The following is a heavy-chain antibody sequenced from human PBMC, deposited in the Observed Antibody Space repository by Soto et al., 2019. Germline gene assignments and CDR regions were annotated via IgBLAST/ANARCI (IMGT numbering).Heavy chain of an antibody. J-gene: IGHJ4*02. Sequence: QVQLVQSGAEVKKPGASVKVSCKASGYTFTSYGISWVRQAPGEGREWMGWIRAYNRNTNYAQKLKGRVTMTTDTSTSTAYLELRSLRSDDTAVYYCARVVPYATLDYWGQGTLVTVSS. CDR1: GYTFTSYG. D-gene: IGHD4-17*01. CDR2: IRAYNRNT. V-gene: IGHV1-18*01. CDR3: ARVVPYATLDY.